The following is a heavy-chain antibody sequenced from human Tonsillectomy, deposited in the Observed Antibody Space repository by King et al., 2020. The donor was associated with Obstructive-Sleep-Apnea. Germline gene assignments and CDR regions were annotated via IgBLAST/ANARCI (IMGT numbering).Heavy chain of an antibody. CDR2: INPNSGGT. J-gene: IGHJ6*02. V-gene: IGHV1-2*04. Sequence: VQLVQSGAEVKKPGASVKVSCKASGYTFTGYYMHWVRQAPGQGLEWMGWINPNSGGTNYAPKVQGWVTMTRDTSISTAYMELSRLRSDDTAVYYCARDSSSYGMDVWGQGTTVTVSS. CDR3: ARDSSSYGMDV. D-gene: IGHD6-13*01. CDR1: GYTFTGYY.